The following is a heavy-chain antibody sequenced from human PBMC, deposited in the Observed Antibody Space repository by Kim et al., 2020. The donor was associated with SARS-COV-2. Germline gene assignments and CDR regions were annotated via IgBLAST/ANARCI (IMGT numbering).Heavy chain of an antibody. CDR1: GFTFGDYA. Sequence: GGSLRLSCTASGFTFGDYAMSWFRQAPGKGLEWVGFIRSKAYGGTTEYAASVKGRFTISRDDSESIAYLQMNSLKTEDTAVYYCTRDASSGWYGWGAFDIWGQGTMVTVSS. J-gene: IGHJ3*02. CDR2: IRSKAYGGTT. CDR3: TRDASSGWYGWGAFDI. V-gene: IGHV3-49*03. D-gene: IGHD6-19*01.